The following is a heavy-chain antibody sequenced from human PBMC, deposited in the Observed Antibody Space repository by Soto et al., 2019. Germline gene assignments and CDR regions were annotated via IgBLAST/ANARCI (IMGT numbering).Heavy chain of an antibody. CDR1: GGSISDFY. Sequence: SETLSLTCTVSGGSISDFYWSWIRQPPGKGLEWIGYIYYSGSTNYNPSLKSRVTISVDTSKNQFSLNLRSMSPADTAVYYCARVGGLAARTFDYWGPGTLVTVS. J-gene: IGHJ4*02. D-gene: IGHD6-6*01. CDR2: IYYSGST. V-gene: IGHV4-59*01. CDR3: ARVGGLAARTFDY.